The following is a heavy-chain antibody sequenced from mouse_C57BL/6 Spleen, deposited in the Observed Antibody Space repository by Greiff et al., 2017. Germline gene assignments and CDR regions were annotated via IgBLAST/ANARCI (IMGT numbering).Heavy chain of an antibody. V-gene: IGHV1-55*01. Sequence: QVHVKQPGAELVKPGASVKMSCKASGYTFTSYWITWVKQRPGQGLEWIGDIYPGSGSTNYNEKFKSKATLTVDTSSSTAYMQLSSLTSEDSAVYYCARELGRAMDYWGQGTSVTVSS. J-gene: IGHJ4*01. CDR1: GYTFTSYW. CDR2: IYPGSGST. D-gene: IGHD4-1*01. CDR3: ARELGRAMDY.